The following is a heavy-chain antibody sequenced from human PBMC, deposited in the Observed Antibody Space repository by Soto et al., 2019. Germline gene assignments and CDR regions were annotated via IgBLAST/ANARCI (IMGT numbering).Heavy chain of an antibody. CDR3: AKDECSSTSCYYYYMDV. CDR1: GFTFDDYA. D-gene: IGHD2-2*01. Sequence: SLKISCAASGFTFDDYAMHWVRQAPGKGLEWVSGISWNSGSIGYADSVKGRFTISRDNAKNSLYLQMNSLRAEDTALYYCAKDECSSTSCYYYYMDVWGKGTTVTVSS. V-gene: IGHV3-9*01. J-gene: IGHJ6*03. CDR2: ISWNSGSI.